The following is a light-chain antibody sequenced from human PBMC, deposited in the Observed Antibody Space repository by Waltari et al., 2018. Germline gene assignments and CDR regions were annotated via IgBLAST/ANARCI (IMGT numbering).Light chain of an antibody. Sequence: QSALTQPASVSGSPGQSITISCTGTTSDLGGYNYVSWYQQHPDKAPKLLIDDVNSRPSGVSNRCSGSKSGNMASLIVSGLQAEDEADYYCCSLPSSSALVFGGGTMLTVL. J-gene: IGLJ3*02. CDR3: CSLPSSSALV. V-gene: IGLV2-14*01. CDR2: DVN. CDR1: TSDLGGYNY.